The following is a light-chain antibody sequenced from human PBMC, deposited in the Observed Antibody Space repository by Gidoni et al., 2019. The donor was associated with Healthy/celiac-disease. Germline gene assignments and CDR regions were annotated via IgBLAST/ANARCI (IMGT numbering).Light chain of an antibody. Sequence: EIVMTQSPATLSVSPGERATLSCRASQSVRSNLAWYQQNPGQFPRLLIYGASTRATGIPARFSGSGSGTEFTLTISSLQSEDFAVYYCQQYHDWPRTFGQGTKVEIK. CDR2: GAS. CDR3: QQYHDWPRT. J-gene: IGKJ1*01. CDR1: QSVRSN. V-gene: IGKV3-15*01.